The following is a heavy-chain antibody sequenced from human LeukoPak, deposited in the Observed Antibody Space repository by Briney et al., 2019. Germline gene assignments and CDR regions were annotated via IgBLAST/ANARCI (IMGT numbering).Heavy chain of an antibody. V-gene: IGHV4-61*02. CDR2: IYTSRST. CDR3: ARTEWELASGGGPIDY. D-gene: IGHD1-26*01. CDR1: GGSISSGSYY. Sequence: SQTLSLTCTVSGGSISSGSYYWSWIRQPAGQGLEWIGRIYTSRSTNYNPSLKSRVTISVDTSKNQFSLKLSSVAAADTAVYYCARTEWELASGGGPIDYWGQGTLVTVSS. J-gene: IGHJ4*02.